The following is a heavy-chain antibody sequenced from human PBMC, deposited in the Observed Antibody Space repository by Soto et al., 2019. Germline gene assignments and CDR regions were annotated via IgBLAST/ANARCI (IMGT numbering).Heavy chain of an antibody. V-gene: IGHV3-9*01. CDR3: AKDISLRGWVYLVVEY. CDR2: INYNSGSV. J-gene: IGHJ4*02. CDR1: GFTFDVYA. D-gene: IGHD6-13*01. Sequence: EVQLVESGGGWVQPGRSLRLSCAASGFTFDVYAMHWVRQAPGKGLEWVSGINYNSGSVGYADSVKDRFTISRDNDNHSLHLQMNSLRAEDTAVYYCAKDISLRGWVYLVVEYWGQGTLVTVSP.